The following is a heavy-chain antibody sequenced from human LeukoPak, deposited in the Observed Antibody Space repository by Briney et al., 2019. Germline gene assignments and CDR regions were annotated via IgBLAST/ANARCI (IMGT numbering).Heavy chain of an antibody. CDR2: ISGSGGTT. D-gene: IGHD3-10*01. CDR1: GFTFSSYA. Sequence: GGSLRLSCAASGFTFSSYAMSWVRQAPGKGLEWVSVISGSGGTTHYADSVKGRFTISRDNSKNTLYLQMNSLRGEDTAVYYCAKYYALGSSAWFDPWGQGTLVTVSS. J-gene: IGHJ5*02. CDR3: AKYYALGSSAWFDP. V-gene: IGHV3-23*01.